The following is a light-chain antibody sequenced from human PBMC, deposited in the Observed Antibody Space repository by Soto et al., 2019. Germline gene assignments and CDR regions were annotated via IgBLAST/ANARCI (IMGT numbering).Light chain of an antibody. CDR3: QQANRFPPT. CDR1: QGIGTW. CDR2: DAS. V-gene: IGKV1-12*01. J-gene: IGKJ2*01. Sequence: DIQMTQSPSSVSASVGDRVTITCRASQGIGTWLAWYQQKPGKAPELLIYDASRLQSGVPSRFSGSASGTEFPLTISSLQPEDIATYYCQQANRFPPTFGQGTKLEI.